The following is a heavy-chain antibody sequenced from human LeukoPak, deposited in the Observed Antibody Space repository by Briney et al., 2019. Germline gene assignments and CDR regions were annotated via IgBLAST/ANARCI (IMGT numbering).Heavy chain of an antibody. J-gene: IGHJ3*02. D-gene: IGHD4-17*01. Sequence: GESLKISCKGSGYSFTSYWIGWVRQMPGKGLEWMGIIYPGDSDTRYSPSFQGQVTISADKSISTAYLQWSSLKASDTAMYYCARRGEGGDYVNGAFDIWGQGTMVTVSS. V-gene: IGHV5-51*01. CDR2: IYPGDSDT. CDR3: ARRGEGGDYVNGAFDI. CDR1: GYSFTSYW.